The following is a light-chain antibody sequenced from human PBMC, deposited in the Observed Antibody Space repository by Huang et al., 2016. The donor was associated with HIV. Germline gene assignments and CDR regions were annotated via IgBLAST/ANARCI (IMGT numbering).Light chain of an antibody. CDR2: GAS. CDR1: AGVSNN. Sequence: IVMTQSPATLSVSPGERANLSCRASAGVSNNVAWYPQRPGQTPRLLIHGASTRHTGIPAKCSGRWSGTEFTLTITSLQPEDSAVYYCQQYNNWPPWTFGPGTQVEI. CDR3: QQYNNWPPWT. J-gene: IGKJ1*01. V-gene: IGKV3D-15*01.